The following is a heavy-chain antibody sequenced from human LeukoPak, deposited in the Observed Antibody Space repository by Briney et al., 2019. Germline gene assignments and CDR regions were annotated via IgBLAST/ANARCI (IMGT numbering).Heavy chain of an antibody. Sequence: SEALSLTCAVYGGSFSGYYWSWIRQPPGKGLEWIGEINHSGSTNYNPSLKSRVTISVDTSKNQFSLKLSSVTAADTAVYYCARWGSGWYYFDYWGQGTLVTVSS. CDR2: INHSGST. V-gene: IGHV4-34*01. D-gene: IGHD6-19*01. CDR3: ARWGSGWYYFDY. CDR1: GGSFSGYY. J-gene: IGHJ4*02.